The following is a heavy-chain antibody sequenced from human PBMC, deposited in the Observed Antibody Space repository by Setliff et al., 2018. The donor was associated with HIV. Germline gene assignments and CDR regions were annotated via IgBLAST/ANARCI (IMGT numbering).Heavy chain of an antibody. CDR1: GGSIRSSTYY. CDR3: ARRGDYYYDSSGAGGAFDI. V-gene: IGHV4-39*01. Sequence: PSETLSLTCTVSGGSIRSSTYYWGWIRQPPGKGLEWIRSIYYSGSTYYNPSLNSRVTISVDTPKNQFSLRLSSVTAADTAVYYCARRGDYYYDSSGAGGAFDIWGQGTMVTVSS. D-gene: IGHD3-22*01. J-gene: IGHJ3*02. CDR2: IYYSGST.